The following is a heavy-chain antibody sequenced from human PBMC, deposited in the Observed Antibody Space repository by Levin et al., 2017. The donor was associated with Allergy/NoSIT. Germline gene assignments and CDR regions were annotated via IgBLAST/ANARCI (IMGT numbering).Heavy chain of an antibody. CDR3: AREGWEPPFDY. V-gene: IGHV3-33*01. Sequence: SCAASGFTFSTYGMHWVRQAPGKGLEWVAVIWYDGSNKYYADSVKGRFTISRDNSKNTLYLQMNSLRVEDTAVYYCAREGWEPPFDYWGQGTLVTVSS. J-gene: IGHJ4*02. CDR2: IWYDGSNK. CDR1: GFTFSTYG. D-gene: IGHD1-26*01.